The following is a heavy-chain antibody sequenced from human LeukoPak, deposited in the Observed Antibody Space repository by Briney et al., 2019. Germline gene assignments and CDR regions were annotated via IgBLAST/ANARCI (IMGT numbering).Heavy chain of an antibody. CDR1: GGSISGSSYY. D-gene: IGHD3-3*01. Sequence: SETLSLTCTVSGGSISGSSYYWGWIRQPPGKGLEWIGSIYYSGSTYYNPSLKSRVTISVDTSKNQFSLKLSSVTAADTAVYYCASGRFLEWLLNYYYYYGMDVWGQGTTVTVSS. CDR2: IYYSGST. J-gene: IGHJ6*02. V-gene: IGHV4-39*01. CDR3: ASGRFLEWLLNYYYYYGMDV.